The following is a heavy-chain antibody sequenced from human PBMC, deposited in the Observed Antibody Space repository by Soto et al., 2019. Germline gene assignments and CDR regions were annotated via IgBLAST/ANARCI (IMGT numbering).Heavy chain of an antibody. CDR1: GGTFSSYA. V-gene: IGHV1-69*12. Sequence: QVQLVQSGAEVKKPGSSVKVSCKASGGTFSSYAISWVRQAPGQGLEWMGGIIAIFGTADYAQKFQGRVTITADESTCTAYMELSSLRSEDTAVYYCAKPQSIQDYYYGMDVWGQGTTVTVSS. D-gene: IGHD6-6*01. J-gene: IGHJ6*02. CDR2: IIAIFGTA. CDR3: AKPQSIQDYYYGMDV.